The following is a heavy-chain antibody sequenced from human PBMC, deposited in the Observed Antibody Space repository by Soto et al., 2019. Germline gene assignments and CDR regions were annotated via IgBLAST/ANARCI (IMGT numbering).Heavy chain of an antibody. Sequence: PGGSLRRSWAASGFTFSSYSMNWVRQAPGKGLEWVSSISSSSFSINYADSVKGRFSISRDNAQNSLHLQMNNLRAEDTAVYYCARNESSNIYGMDVWGQGTTVTVSS. V-gene: IGHV3-21*01. CDR3: ARNESSNIYGMDV. CDR1: GFTFSSYS. J-gene: IGHJ6*02. CDR2: ISSSSFSI. D-gene: IGHD6-6*01.